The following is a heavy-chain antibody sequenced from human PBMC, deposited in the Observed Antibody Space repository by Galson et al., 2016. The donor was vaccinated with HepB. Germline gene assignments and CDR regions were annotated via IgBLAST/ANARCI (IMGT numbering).Heavy chain of an antibody. V-gene: IGHV4-31*03. CDR1: GGSISSGGYY. D-gene: IGHD3-10*01. CDR3: AREASRKEVTAPRRYFDL. Sequence: LTCTVSGGSISSGGYYWSWIRQHPGKGLEWIGYIYYSGSTYYSPSLKSRVTISVDTSKNQFSLKLSSVTAADTAVYYCAREASRKEVTAPRRYFDLWGRGTLVTVSS. J-gene: IGHJ2*01. CDR2: IYYSGST.